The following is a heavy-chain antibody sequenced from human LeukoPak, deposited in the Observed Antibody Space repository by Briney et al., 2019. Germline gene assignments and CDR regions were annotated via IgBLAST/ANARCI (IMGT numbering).Heavy chain of an antibody. CDR1: GYTFTSYG. CDR2: ISAYNGNT. V-gene: IGHV1-18*01. Sequence: RASVKVSCKASGYTFTSYGISWVRQAPGQGLEWMGWISAYNGNTNYAQKLQGRVTMTTDTSTSTAYMELRSLRSDDTAVYYCARDTIVVAGVHWFDPWGQGTLVTVSS. CDR3: ARDTIVVAGVHWFDP. D-gene: IGHD6-19*01. J-gene: IGHJ5*02.